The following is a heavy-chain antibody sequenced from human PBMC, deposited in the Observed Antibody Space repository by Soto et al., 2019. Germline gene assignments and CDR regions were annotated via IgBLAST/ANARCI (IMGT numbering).Heavy chain of an antibody. J-gene: IGHJ6*02. CDR3: AKPTGVDYYYGMDV. Sequence: SLRLSCAASGFTFDDYTMHWVRQAPGKGLEWVSLISWDGGNTYYADSVKGRFTISRDNSKSSLYLQMNSLRTEDTALYYCAKPTGVDYYYGMDVWGQGTTVTVSS. D-gene: IGHD1-1*01. CDR1: GFTFDDYT. V-gene: IGHV3-43*01. CDR2: ISWDGGNT.